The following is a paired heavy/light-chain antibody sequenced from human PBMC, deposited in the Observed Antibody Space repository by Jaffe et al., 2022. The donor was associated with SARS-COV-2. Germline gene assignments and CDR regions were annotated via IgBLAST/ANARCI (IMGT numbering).Heavy chain of an antibody. J-gene: IGHJ6*02. CDR2: INHSGSP. Sequence: QVQVQQWGAGLLKPSETLSLKCAVYGGSFTGYHWTWIRQPPGKGLEWIGEINHSGSPNYNPSLKSRVTISLETSKNEFSLKLSSVIAADTAVYYCARGLSGRQWLIDGRKYYYNGMDVWGQGTSVTVSS. V-gene: IGHV4-34*01. CDR1: GGSFTGYH. D-gene: IGHD6-19*01. CDR3: ARGLSGRQWLIDGRKYYYNGMDV.
Light chain of an antibody. CDR3: QQSYNTPRG. Sequence: DIQMTQSPSSLSAFVGDRVTITCRASESINNYLNWYQQKPGKAPTLLIYAASTLQTGVPSRFSGSGSGTDFTLTINSLQPEDFATYYCQQSYNTPRGFGQGTKLEIK. CDR2: AAS. J-gene: IGKJ2*03. CDR1: ESINNY. V-gene: IGKV1-39*01.